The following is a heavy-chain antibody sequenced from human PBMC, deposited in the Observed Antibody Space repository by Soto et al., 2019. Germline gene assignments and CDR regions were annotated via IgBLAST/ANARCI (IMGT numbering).Heavy chain of an antibody. CDR1: GFTFSSYG. CDR3: AKDPGRQLKDLNWFDP. D-gene: IGHD6-6*01. V-gene: IGHV3-30*18. J-gene: IGHJ5*02. Sequence: GGSLRLSCAASGFTFSSYGMHWVRQAPGKGLEWVAVISYDGSNKYYADSVKGRFTISRDNSKNTLYLQMNSLRAEDTAVYYCAKDPGRQLKDLNWFDPWGQGTLVTV. CDR2: ISYDGSNK.